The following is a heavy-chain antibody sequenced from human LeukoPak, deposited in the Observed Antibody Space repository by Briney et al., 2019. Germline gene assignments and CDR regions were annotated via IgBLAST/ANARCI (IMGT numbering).Heavy chain of an antibody. J-gene: IGHJ4*02. CDR3: ATYYYASSGYGPFGY. Sequence: GGSLRHSCAASGFTFSGHPMSWVRQAPGKGLEWVSPINDSGGSTYYVDSVRGGFTPSRDNPNNTLYLQMNSLRAEDTRVYYCATYYYASSGYGPFGYWGQGTLVTVSS. CDR1: GFTFSGHP. D-gene: IGHD3-22*01. CDR2: INDSGGST. V-gene: IGHV3-23*01.